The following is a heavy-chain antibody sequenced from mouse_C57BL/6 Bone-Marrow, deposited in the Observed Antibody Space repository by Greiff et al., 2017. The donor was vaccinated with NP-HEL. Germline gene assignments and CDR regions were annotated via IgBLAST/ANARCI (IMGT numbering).Heavy chain of an antibody. J-gene: IGHJ1*03. CDR2: IDPDTGGT. CDR3: TKFITTVVATSYWYFDV. V-gene: IGHV1-15*01. CDR1: GYTFTDYE. Sequence: QVQLQQSGAELVRPGASVTLSCKASGYTFTDYEMHWVKQTPVHGLAWIGAIDPDTGGTAYNQKFKGKAILTADKSSSTAYMELRSLTSEDSAVYYCTKFITTVVATSYWYFDVWGTGTTVTVSS. D-gene: IGHD1-1*01.